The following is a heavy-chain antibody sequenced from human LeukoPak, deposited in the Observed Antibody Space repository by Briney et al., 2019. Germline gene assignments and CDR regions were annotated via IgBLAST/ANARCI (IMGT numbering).Heavy chain of an antibody. CDR1: GFTFSTCA. CDR2: IWYDGSDK. Sequence: GGSLRLSCAASGFTFSTCAMHWVRQAPGKGLEWVAYIWYDGSDKVYTDSVKGRFTISRDNSKNTVYLQMNSLRVEDTAMYYCARGPPNSGWAKDIWGQGTMVTVSS. V-gene: IGHV3-33*01. CDR3: ARGPPNSGWAKDI. J-gene: IGHJ3*02. D-gene: IGHD5-12*01.